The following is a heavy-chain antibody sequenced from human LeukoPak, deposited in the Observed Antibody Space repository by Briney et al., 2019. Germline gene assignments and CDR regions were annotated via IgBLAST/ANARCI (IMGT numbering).Heavy chain of an antibody. Sequence: ASVKVSCKVSGYTLTELSMHWVRQAPGKGLEWMGGFDPEDGETICAQKFQGRVTMTEDTSTDTAYMELSSLRSEDTAVYYCATGGSYGYLFDYWGQGTLVTVSS. J-gene: IGHJ4*02. CDR2: FDPEDGET. V-gene: IGHV1-24*01. CDR1: GYTLTELS. CDR3: ATGGSYGYLFDY. D-gene: IGHD5-18*01.